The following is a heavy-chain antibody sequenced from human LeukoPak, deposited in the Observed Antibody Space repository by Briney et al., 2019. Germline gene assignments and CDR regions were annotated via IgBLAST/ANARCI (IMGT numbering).Heavy chain of an antibody. CDR3: ASIAARNHDAFDI. D-gene: IGHD6-6*01. J-gene: IGHJ3*02. Sequence: SETLSLTCTVSGGSISSSSYYWGWIRQPPGKGLEWIGSIYYSGSTYYNPSLKSRVTISVDTSKNQFSLKLSSVTAADTAVYYCASIAARNHDAFDIWGQGTMVTVSS. V-gene: IGHV4-39*01. CDR2: IYYSGST. CDR1: GGSISSSSYY.